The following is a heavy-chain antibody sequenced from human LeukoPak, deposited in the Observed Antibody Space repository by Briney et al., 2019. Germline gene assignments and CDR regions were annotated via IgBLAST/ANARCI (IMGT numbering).Heavy chain of an antibody. CDR1: GFTFSSYG. CDR3: ARDAKQWLPLNWFDP. Sequence: PGGSLRLSCAASGFTFSSYGMHWVRQAPGKGLEWVAVIWYDGSNKYYADSVKGRFTISRDNSKNTLYLQMNSLRAEDTAVYYCARDAKQWLPLNWFDPWGQGALVTVSS. D-gene: IGHD6-19*01. V-gene: IGHV3-33*01. J-gene: IGHJ5*02. CDR2: IWYDGSNK.